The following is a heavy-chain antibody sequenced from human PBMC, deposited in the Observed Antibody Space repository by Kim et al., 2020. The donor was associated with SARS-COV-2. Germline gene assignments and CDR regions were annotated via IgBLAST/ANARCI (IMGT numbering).Heavy chain of an antibody. D-gene: IGHD3-16*01. CDR2: DGSKK. J-gene: IGHJ4*02. CDR3: ARDYGDS. Sequence: DGSKKYYVESVKGRFTISRHNAKNSLYLQMNGLRDGDTALYYCARDYGDSWRQGTLVTVSS. V-gene: IGHV3-7*01.